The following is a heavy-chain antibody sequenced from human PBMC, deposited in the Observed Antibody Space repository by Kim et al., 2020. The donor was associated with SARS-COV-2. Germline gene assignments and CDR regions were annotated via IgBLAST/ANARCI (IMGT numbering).Heavy chain of an antibody. CDR3: ARGLFDSSSWYPSYYYYYGMDV. J-gene: IGHJ6*02. D-gene: IGHD6-13*01. CDR2: IYYSGST. Sequence: SETLSLTCTVSGGSISSSSYYWGWIRQPPGKGLEWIGSIYYSGSTYYNPSLKSRVTISVDTSKNQFSLKLSSVTAADTAVYYCARGLFDSSSWYPSYYYYYGMDVWGQGTTVTVSS. V-gene: IGHV4-39*01. CDR1: GGSISSSSYY.